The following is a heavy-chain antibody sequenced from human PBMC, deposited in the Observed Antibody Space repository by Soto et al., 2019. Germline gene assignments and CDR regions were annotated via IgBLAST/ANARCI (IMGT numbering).Heavy chain of an antibody. V-gene: IGHV5-51*01. CDR1: GYSFTSYW. J-gene: IGHJ6*02. CDR2: IYPGDSDT. CDR3: ARRITMVRGVIITGLGGMDV. D-gene: IGHD3-10*01. Sequence: EVQLVQSGAEVKKPGESLKISCKGSGYSFTSYWIGWVRQMPGKGLEWMGIIYPGDSDTRYSPSFQGQVTISADKSISTAYLQWSSLKASDTAMYYCARRITMVRGVIITGLGGMDVWGQGTTVTVSS.